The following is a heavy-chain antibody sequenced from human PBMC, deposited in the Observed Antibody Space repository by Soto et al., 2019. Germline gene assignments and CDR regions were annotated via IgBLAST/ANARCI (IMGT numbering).Heavy chain of an antibody. V-gene: IGHV5-51*01. CDR3: VRRAEGRPGDGYYYVALDV. J-gene: IGHJ6*02. CDR1: RYSFPTYC. CDR2: IYPGDSDA. Sequence: GESLKISCKGSRYSFPTYCLAWVRQMPVQGLEWLGLIYPGDSDARYSPSFQGEVTMSADKSINTAYLQWSSVKASDTAMYYCVRRAEGRPGDGYYYVALDVWDQGTTVTVSS. D-gene: IGHD6-6*01.